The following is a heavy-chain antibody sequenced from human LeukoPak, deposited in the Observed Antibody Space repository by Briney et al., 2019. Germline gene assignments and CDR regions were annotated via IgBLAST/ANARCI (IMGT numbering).Heavy chain of an antibody. CDR3: AKVMDRDIVATIRLGRQYYFDY. V-gene: IGHV3-21*01. CDR1: GFTFSSYT. J-gene: IGHJ4*02. Sequence: PGGSLRLSCAASGFTFSSYTMNWVRQAPGKGPEWVSSITGSSSYIYYADSVKGRFTISRDNSRNSLYLQMNSLRAEDTAVYYCAKVMDRDIVATIRLGRQYYFDYWGQGTLVTVSS. D-gene: IGHD5-12*01. CDR2: ITGSSSYI.